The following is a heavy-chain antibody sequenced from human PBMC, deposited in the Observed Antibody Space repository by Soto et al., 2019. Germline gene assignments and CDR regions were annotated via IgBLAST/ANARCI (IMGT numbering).Heavy chain of an antibody. CDR1: GFTFSDYY. Sequence: LRLSCAASGFTFSDYYMSWIRQAPGKGLEWVSYISSSSSYTNYADSVKGRFTISRDNAKNSLYLQMNSLRAEDTAVYYCARVGYCGGDCYPNWFDPWGQGTLVTVSS. J-gene: IGHJ5*02. D-gene: IGHD2-21*02. V-gene: IGHV3-11*06. CDR2: ISSSSSYT. CDR3: ARVGYCGGDCYPNWFDP.